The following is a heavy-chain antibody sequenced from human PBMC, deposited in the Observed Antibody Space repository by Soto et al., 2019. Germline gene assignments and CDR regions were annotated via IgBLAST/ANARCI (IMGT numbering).Heavy chain of an antibody. D-gene: IGHD1-26*01. V-gene: IGHV4-59*03. CDR3: VRWVGHFDF. J-gene: IGHJ4*02. Sequence: QVQLQESGPGLVKPSETLSLTCTVSGGSISSFHWSWIRQPPGKGLEWIGYVYYTGSTNYNPSVERRVTISVDTSKNQFSLKLTSVTAADTAVYYCVRWVGHFDFWGQGTLVTVSS. CDR2: VYYTGST. CDR1: GGSISSFH.